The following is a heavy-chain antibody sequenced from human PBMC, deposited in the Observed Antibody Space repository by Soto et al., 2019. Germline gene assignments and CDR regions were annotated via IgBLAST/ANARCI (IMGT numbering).Heavy chain of an antibody. V-gene: IGHV3-33*06. Sequence: QVQLVESGGGVVQPGRSLRLSCAASGFTFSTYGMHWVRQTPGKGLEWVSVIWYDGRDKYYADSVKGRFTISRDNAKNTVHLQMNSLRVEDAAVYYCAKDDRTVTTDLSSPLFDYWGQGTLVTVSS. D-gene: IGHD4-17*01. J-gene: IGHJ4*02. CDR1: GFTFSTYG. CDR2: IWYDGRDK. CDR3: AKDDRTVTTDLSSPLFDY.